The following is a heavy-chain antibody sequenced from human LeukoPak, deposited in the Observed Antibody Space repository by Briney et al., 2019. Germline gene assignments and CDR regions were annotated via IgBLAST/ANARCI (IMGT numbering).Heavy chain of an antibody. CDR2: IKSKGDGETT. CDR3: TTDLGLTMIRGVIVS. V-gene: IGHV3-15*01. Sequence: GGSLRLSCEASGFTFTNAWMNWVRQAPGKGLAWVGRIKSKGDGETTDYAAPVKGRFTMSRDDSKATLYLQMNYLEAEDTAVYYCTTDLGLTMIRGVIVSWGQGALVTVSS. D-gene: IGHD3-10*01. CDR1: GFTFTNAW. J-gene: IGHJ4*02.